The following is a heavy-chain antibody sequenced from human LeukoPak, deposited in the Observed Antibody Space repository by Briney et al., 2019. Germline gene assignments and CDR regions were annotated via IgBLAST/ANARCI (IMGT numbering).Heavy chain of an antibody. CDR1: GFTFSSYS. D-gene: IGHD2-15*01. V-gene: IGHV3-21*01. CDR2: ISGGSTYI. CDR3: ARRGNCTGGSCYHFDY. Sequence: GGSLRLSCAASGFTFSSYSMNWVRQAPGKGLEWVSSISGGSTYIYQADSVKGRFTISRDNAKSSLYLYMNSLRAEDTAVYYCARRGNCTGGSCYHFDYWGQGTLVTVSS. J-gene: IGHJ4*02.